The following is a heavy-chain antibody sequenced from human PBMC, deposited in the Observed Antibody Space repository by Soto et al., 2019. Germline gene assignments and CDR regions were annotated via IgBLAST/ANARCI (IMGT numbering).Heavy chain of an antibody. V-gene: IGHV1-69*01. D-gene: IGHD3-16*02. CDR3: ARSIGSGGVIGGFDY. CDR1: GGTFNMYA. CDR2: IIPIFDTP. J-gene: IGHJ4*02. Sequence: QVQLVQSGAEVRKPGSAVRVSCKASGGTFNMYAMNWVRQAPGQGLEWMAGIIPIFDTPRYSQQFQGRVTITVAESTSTAYMELSSLRSEDTAIYYCARSIGSGGVIGGFDYWGPGTLVTVAS.